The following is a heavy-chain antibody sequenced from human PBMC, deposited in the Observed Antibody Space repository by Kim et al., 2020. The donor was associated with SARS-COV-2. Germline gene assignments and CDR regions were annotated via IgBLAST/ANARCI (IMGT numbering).Heavy chain of an antibody. Sequence: SETLSLTCTVSGGSISSYYWSWIRQPPGKGLEWIGYIYYSGSTNYNPSLKSRVTISVDTSKNQFSLKLSSVTAADTAVYYCAREDIVVVPAALGVSYYY. D-gene: IGHD2-2*01. CDR3: AREDIVVVPAALGVSYYY. CDR1: GGSISSYY. CDR2: IYYSGST. V-gene: IGHV4-59*13. J-gene: IGHJ6*01.